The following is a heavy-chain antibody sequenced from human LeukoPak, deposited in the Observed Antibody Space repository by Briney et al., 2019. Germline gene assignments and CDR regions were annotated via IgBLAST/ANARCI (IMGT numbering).Heavy chain of an antibody. CDR3: ARRSSIAAPLFDY. J-gene: IGHJ4*02. CDR2: IYPGDSDT. Sequence: GESLKISCKGYGYSFTSYWIGWVRQMPGKGLEWMGIIYPGDSDTRYSTSFQGQVTISADKSISTAYLQWSSLRASDAAMYYCARRSSIAAPLFDYWGQGTLVTVSS. CDR1: GYSFTSYW. D-gene: IGHD6-6*01. V-gene: IGHV5-51*01.